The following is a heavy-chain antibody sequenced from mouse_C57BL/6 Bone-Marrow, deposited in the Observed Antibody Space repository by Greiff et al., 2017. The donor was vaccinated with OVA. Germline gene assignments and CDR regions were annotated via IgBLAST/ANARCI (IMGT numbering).Heavy chain of an antibody. CDR2: IYPGSGST. D-gene: IGHD3-2*02. J-gene: IGHJ2*01. CDR3: ATRDSSGPAWFAY. Sequence: VQLQQPGAELVKPGASVKMSCKASGYTFTSYWITWVKQRPGQGLEWIGDIYPGSGSTNYNEKFKSKATLTVDTSSSTAYMQLSSLTSEDSAVYYCATRDSSGPAWFAYWGQGTTLTVSS. V-gene: IGHV1-55*01. CDR1: GYTFTSYW.